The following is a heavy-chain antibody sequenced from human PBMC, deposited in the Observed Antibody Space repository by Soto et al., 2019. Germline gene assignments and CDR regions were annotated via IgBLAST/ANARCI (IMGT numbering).Heavy chain of an antibody. D-gene: IGHD1-26*01. CDR1: GVSIGSSDYH. CDR3: ARRIMGAIKGFDY. J-gene: IGHJ4*02. CDR2: FYYGGST. V-gene: IGHV4-39*01. Sequence: SETLSLTCTVSGVSIGSSDYHWGWIRQAPGKGLEWIGNFYYGGSTYYNPSLKSRVTVSVDTSKNQSSLKLTSVTAADTAVYYCARRIMGAIKGFDYWGQGTLVTVSS.